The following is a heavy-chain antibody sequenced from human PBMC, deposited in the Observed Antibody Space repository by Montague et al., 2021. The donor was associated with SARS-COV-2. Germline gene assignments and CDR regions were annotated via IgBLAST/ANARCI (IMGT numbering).Heavy chain of an antibody. D-gene: IGHD2-21*01. V-gene: IGHV4-59*12. J-gene: IGHJ4*02. CDR1: GGSISSYY. Sequence: SETLSLTCTVSGGSISSYYWSWIRQPPGKGLEWIGYIYYSGSTNYNPSLKGRVIISVDTSKNQFSLKLRSVTAADTAVYYCARAIQTTPLMVVIAIPRPFYYFDYWGQGTLVTVSS. CDR2: IYYSGST. CDR3: ARAIQTTPLMVVIAIPRPFYYFDY.